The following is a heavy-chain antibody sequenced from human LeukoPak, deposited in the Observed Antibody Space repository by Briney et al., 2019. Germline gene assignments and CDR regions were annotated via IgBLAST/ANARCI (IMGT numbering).Heavy chain of an antibody. D-gene: IGHD3-22*01. J-gene: IGHJ4*02. CDR2: IKQDGSEK. CDR3: ARASGYYYDSSGLFDY. CDR1: GFTFSSYA. Sequence: GGSLRLSCAASGFTFSSYAMSWVRQAPGKGLEWVANIKQDGSEKYYVDSVKGRFTISRDNAKNSLYLQMNSLRAEDTAVYYCARASGYYYDSSGLFDYWGQGTLVTVSS. V-gene: IGHV3-7*01.